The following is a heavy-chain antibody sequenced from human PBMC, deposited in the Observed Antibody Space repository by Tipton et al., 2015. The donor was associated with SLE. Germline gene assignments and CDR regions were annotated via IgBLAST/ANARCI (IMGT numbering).Heavy chain of an antibody. D-gene: IGHD2/OR15-2a*01. CDR1: GYSITTSYY. Sequence: TLSLTCSVSGYSITTSYYWSWIRQPPGKGLEWIGYISYSGSTNYNPSLKSRVTISVDTSKNQFSLKLSSVTAADTAVYYCARDAPTVIGAFDIWGQGTMVTVSS. CDR2: ISYSGST. CDR3: ARDAPTVIGAFDI. V-gene: IGHV4-59*01. J-gene: IGHJ3*02.